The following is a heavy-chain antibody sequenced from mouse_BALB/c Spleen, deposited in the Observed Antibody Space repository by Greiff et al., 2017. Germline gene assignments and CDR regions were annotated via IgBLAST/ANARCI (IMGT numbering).Heavy chain of an antibody. Sequence: EVQLQESGGGLVQPGGSLKLSCAASGFTFSSYGMSWVRQTPDKRLELVATINSNGGSTYYPDSVKGRFTISRDNAKNTLYLQMSSLKSEDTAMYYCARDQDYGFYYYAMDYWGQGTSVTVSS. CDR2: INSNGGST. D-gene: IGHD1-2*01. J-gene: IGHJ4*01. V-gene: IGHV5-6-3*01. CDR3: ARDQDYGFYYYAMDY. CDR1: GFTFSSYG.